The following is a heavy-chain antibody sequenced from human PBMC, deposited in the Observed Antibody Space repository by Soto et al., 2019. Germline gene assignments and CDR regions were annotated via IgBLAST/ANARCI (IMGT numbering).Heavy chain of an antibody. Sequence: PGGSLRLSCAASGFTFDDYAMHWVRQAPGKGLEWVSGISWNSGSIGYADSVKGRFTISRDNAKYSLYLQMNSLRAEDTALYYCAKDLAERPYYYYYMDVWGKGTTVTVSS. J-gene: IGHJ6*03. CDR2: ISWNSGSI. CDR1: GFTFDDYA. V-gene: IGHV3-9*01. D-gene: IGHD6-13*01. CDR3: AKDLAERPYYYYYMDV.